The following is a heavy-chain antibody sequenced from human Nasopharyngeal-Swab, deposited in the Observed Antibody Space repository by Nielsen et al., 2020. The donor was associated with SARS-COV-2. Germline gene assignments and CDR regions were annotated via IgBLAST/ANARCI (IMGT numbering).Heavy chain of an antibody. Sequence: ASVKVSCKASGYTFTSYYMHWVRQAPGQGLEWMGIINPGGGSTSYAQKFQGRVTMTRDTSTSTVYMELSSLRSEDTAVYYCARYTAMVLFDIWGQGTMVTVSS. CDR1: GYTFTSYY. CDR3: ARYTAMVLFDI. CDR2: INPGGGST. J-gene: IGHJ3*02. D-gene: IGHD5-18*01. V-gene: IGHV1-46*01.